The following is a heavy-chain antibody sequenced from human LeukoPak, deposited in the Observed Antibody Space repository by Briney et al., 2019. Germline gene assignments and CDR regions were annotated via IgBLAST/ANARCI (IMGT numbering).Heavy chain of an antibody. CDR2: ISSSGTYI. V-gene: IGHV3-21*01. Sequence: GGSLRLSCAASTFTFSSYNMNWVRQAPGKGLEWVSSISSSGTYIYYRDSVKGRFTISRDNSKNTLYLQMNGLRADDTAVYYCAKDKGVPSGQRNHYYYHMDVWGKGATVTVSS. CDR1: TFTFSSYN. J-gene: IGHJ6*03. D-gene: IGHD1-26*01. CDR3: AKDKGVPSGQRNHYYYHMDV.